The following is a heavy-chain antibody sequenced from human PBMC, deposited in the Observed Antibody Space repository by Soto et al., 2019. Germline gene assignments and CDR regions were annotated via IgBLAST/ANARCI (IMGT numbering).Heavy chain of an antibody. J-gene: IGHJ4*02. D-gene: IGHD3-3*01. CDR1: GGSISSGGYY. V-gene: IGHV4-31*03. CDR3: ARPSPPRVNYFAC. CDR2: IYYSGST. Sequence: SETLSLTCTVSGGSISSGGYYWSWIRQHPGKGLEWIGYIYYSGSTYYNPSLKSRVTTSVDTSKNQFSLKLSSVTAADTAVYYCARPSPPRVNYFACWGQGTLVTVSS.